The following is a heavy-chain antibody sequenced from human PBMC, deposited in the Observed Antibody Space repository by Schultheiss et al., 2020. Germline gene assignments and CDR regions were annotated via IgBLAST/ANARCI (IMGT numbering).Heavy chain of an antibody. CDR2: IYPGDSDT. CDR1: GYSFTNYW. V-gene: IGHV5-51*01. CDR3: ARLGGGGYGSGSYGAFDI. J-gene: IGHJ3*02. D-gene: IGHD3-10*01. Sequence: GGSLRLSCKDSGYSFTNYWIGWVRQMSGKGLEWMAIIYPGDSDTRYSPSFQGQVTISADKSISTAYLQWSSLKASDTAMYYCARLGGGGYGSGSYGAFDIWGEAAMLIVS.